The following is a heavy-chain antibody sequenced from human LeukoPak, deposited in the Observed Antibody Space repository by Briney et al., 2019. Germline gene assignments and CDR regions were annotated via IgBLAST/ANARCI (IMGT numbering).Heavy chain of an antibody. CDR2: MNPNSGNT. D-gene: IGHD3-9*01. Sequence: GASVKGSCKASGYTFTSYDINWVRQATGQGLEWMGWMNPNSGNTGYAQKFQGRVTMTRNTSISTAYMELSSLRSEDTAVYYCARNRLILRYFDWSLGYWGQGTLVTVSS. CDR3: ARNRLILRYFDWSLGY. CDR1: GYTFTSYD. V-gene: IGHV1-8*01. J-gene: IGHJ4*02.